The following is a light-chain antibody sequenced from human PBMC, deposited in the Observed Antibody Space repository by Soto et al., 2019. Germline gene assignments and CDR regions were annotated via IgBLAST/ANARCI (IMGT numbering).Light chain of an antibody. J-gene: IGLJ2*01. CDR2: EVS. V-gene: IGLV2-14*01. CDR3: SSYIGSSTLV. Sequence: QSVLTQPASVSGSPGQSITISCTGTSSDVGAYNYVSWYQQHPGKAPKLMIYEVSNRPSGVSNRFSGSKSGNTASLTIFGLLAEDEADYYCSSYIGSSTLVFGGGTKLTVL. CDR1: SSDVGAYNY.